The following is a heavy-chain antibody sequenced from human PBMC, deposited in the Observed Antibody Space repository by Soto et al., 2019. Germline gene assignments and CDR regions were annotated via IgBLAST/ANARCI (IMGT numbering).Heavy chain of an antibody. CDR2: MNSGGRT. D-gene: IGHD6-6*01. CDR3: AKALQYSSSRDYFYYGMDV. CDR1: VFTFSNYS. J-gene: IGHJ6*02. V-gene: IGHV3-23*01. Sequence: PGWSLRLSCASSVFTFSNYSMSWVRQAPGKGLEWVSGMNSGGRTYYADSVKGRFTISRDTSKNTLYLQVNSLRADDTAVFYCAKALQYSSSRDYFYYGMDVWGQGTTVTVSS.